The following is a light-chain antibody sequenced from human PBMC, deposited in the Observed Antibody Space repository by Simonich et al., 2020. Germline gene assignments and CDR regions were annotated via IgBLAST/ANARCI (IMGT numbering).Light chain of an antibody. CDR3: SSYTSSSTVV. Sequence: QSALTQPASVSGSPGQSITIPCTGTNSYVGGYNYVSWYQQHPGNTPKLMIYDVSKRPSGVSNRFSGSKSGNTASLTISGLQAEDEADYYCSSYTSSSTVVFGGGTKLTVL. V-gene: IGLV2-14*01. CDR1: NSYVGGYNY. CDR2: DVS. J-gene: IGLJ2*01.